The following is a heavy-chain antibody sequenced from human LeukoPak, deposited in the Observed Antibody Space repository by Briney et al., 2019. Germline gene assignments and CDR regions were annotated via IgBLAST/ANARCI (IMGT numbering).Heavy chain of an antibody. CDR3: AKDARRTFGLSSGLYRGSYYFDY. CDR1: GFTFNDYY. CDR2: ISGSGDRI. J-gene: IGHJ4*02. D-gene: IGHD6-19*01. V-gene: IGHV3-11*04. Sequence: GGSLRLSCAASGFTFNDYYMSWIRQAPGEGLEWISYISGSGDRIYYADSVKGRSTISRDNAKNTLYLQMNSLRAEDTAVYYCAKDARRTFGLSSGLYRGSYYFDYWGQGTLVTVSS.